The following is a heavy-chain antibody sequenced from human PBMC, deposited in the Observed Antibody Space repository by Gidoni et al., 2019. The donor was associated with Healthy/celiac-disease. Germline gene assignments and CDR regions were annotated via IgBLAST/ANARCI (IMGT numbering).Heavy chain of an antibody. CDR1: GFTFSSYA. CDR2: ISYDGSNK. CDR3: ARGEVSFKDY. Sequence: QVQLVESGGGVVQPGRSLRLSCAASGFTFSSYAMHWVRQAPGKGLEWVAVISYDGSNKYYADSVKGRFTISRDNSKNTLYLQMNSLRAEDTAVYYCARGEVSFKDYWGQGTLVTVSS. J-gene: IGHJ4*02. V-gene: IGHV3-30-3*01.